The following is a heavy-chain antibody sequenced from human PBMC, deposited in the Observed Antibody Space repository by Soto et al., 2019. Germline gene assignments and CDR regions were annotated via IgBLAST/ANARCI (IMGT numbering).Heavy chain of an antibody. V-gene: IGHV4-39*01. CDR2: IYYSGST. Sequence: SETLSLTCTVSCGSITSSSYYWGWILQPPGKGLEWIGSIYYSGSTYYNPSLKSRVTISVDTSKNQFSLKLSSVTAADTAVYYCATQEVGGSYVYTFAPWGQGTLFTVSS. J-gene: IGHJ5*02. CDR3: ATQEVGGSYVYTFAP. D-gene: IGHD1-26*01. CDR1: CGSITSSSYY.